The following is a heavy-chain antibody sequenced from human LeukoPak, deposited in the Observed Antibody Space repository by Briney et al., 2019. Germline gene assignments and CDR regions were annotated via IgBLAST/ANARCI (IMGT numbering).Heavy chain of an antibody. CDR1: GFTFSSYG. J-gene: IGHJ1*01. Sequence: PGRSLRLSCAASGFTFSSYGMHWVRQAPGKGLEWVAVISYDGSNKYYADSVKGRFTISRDNSKNTLYLQMNSLRAEDTAVYYCARDFGSGSYYGYFQHWGQGTLVTVSS. CDR3: ARDFGSGSYYGYFQH. D-gene: IGHD3-10*01. V-gene: IGHV3-30*03. CDR2: ISYDGSNK.